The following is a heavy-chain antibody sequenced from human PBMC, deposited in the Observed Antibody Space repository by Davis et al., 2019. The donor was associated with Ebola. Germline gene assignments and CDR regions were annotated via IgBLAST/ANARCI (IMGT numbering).Heavy chain of an antibody. D-gene: IGHD2-15*01. Sequence: MPSETLSLTCSVSGDSISSSSYYWGWIRQPPGRGLEWIGSIFYSGSTYYNSSLNSRVTISVATSKTQFYLTVSSVTAADAAVYYCVRHGGRTWPATNQNYGMGVWGQGTTVSVSS. J-gene: IGHJ6*02. CDR3: VRHGGRTWPATNQNYGMGV. V-gene: IGHV4-39*01. CDR2: IFYSGST. CDR1: GDSISSSSYY.